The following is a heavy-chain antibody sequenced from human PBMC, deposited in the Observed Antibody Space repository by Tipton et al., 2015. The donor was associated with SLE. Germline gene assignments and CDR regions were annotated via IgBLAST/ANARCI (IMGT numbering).Heavy chain of an antibody. CDR1: GGSFSGYY. D-gene: IGHD3-10*01. V-gene: IGHV4-59*01. Sequence: TLSLTCAVYGGSFSGYYWSWIRQPPGKGLEWIGYIYASGSTGTSSYNPSLKSRATVSLGTSKNQLSLKLTSVTTADTAVYYCAREGPHGYYLSGNAFDIWGQGTMVTV. CDR2: IYASGSTGTS. J-gene: IGHJ3*02. CDR3: AREGPHGYYLSGNAFDI.